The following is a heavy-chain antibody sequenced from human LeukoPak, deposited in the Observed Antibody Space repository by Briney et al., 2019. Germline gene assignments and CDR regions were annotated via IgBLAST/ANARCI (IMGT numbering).Heavy chain of an antibody. CDR1: GFTFSDNY. CDR3: ARGNGDGYNYVGAFDI. Sequence: GSLRLSCSASGFTFSDNYMSWMRQAPGQGLDWVSYISTSSSHTDYADSVKGRFTISRDNAKNSLYLQMNSLRVEDTAVYYCARGNGDGYNYVGAFDIWGQGTMVTVSS. CDR2: ISTSSSHT. V-gene: IGHV3-11*06. D-gene: IGHD5-24*01. J-gene: IGHJ3*02.